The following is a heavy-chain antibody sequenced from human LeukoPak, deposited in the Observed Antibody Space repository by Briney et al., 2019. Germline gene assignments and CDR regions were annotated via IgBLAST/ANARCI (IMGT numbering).Heavy chain of an antibody. CDR3: ARDSGTTGEVKFDP. Sequence: SETLSLTCTVSGGSIHSYWSWIRQPAGKGLEWIGRISGSGTITYNPALQSRLTISIDTSKNQFSLKLMSVTAADTAVYYCARDSGTTGEVKFDPWGQGTLVTVSS. J-gene: IGHJ5*02. V-gene: IGHV4-4*07. CDR2: ISGSGTI. D-gene: IGHD3-10*01. CDR1: GGSIHSY.